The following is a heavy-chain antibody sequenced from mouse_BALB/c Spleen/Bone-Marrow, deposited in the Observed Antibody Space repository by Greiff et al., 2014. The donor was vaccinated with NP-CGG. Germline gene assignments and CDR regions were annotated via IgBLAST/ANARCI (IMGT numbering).Heavy chain of an antibody. J-gene: IGHJ3*01. V-gene: IGHV1S56*01. D-gene: IGHD2-4*01. CDR3: ARDDYGY. Sequence: QVQLQQSGPELVKPGASVKMSCKASGYTFTSYYIHWVKQRPGQGLEWIGWIYPGDGSTKYNEKFKGKTTLTADKSSSTVYMLLSSLTSEDSAIYFCARDDYGYWGQGTPVTVSA. CDR1: GYTFTSYY. CDR2: IYPGDGST.